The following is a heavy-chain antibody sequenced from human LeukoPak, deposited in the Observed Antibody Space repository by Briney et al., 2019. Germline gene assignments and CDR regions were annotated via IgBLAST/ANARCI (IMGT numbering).Heavy chain of an antibody. D-gene: IGHD4-11*01. CDR3: ARAQSPRPGFDY. J-gene: IGHJ4*02. CDR1: GDSITSGGYY. V-gene: IGHV4-31*03. CDR2: IYDSGTT. Sequence: SETLSLTCTVSGDSITSGGYYWSWIRQHPGKGLEWIGYIYDSGTTYYNPSLKSRVSISADTSKNQFSLRLTSVTAADTAVYYCARAQSPRPGFDYWGQGTLVTVSS.